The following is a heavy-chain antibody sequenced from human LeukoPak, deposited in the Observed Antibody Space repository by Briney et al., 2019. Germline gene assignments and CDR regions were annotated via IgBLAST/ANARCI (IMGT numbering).Heavy chain of an antibody. Sequence: SETLSLTCTVSGGSISSGSYYWSWIRQPAGKGLEWIGRIYTSGSTNYNPSLKSRVTISVDTSKNQFSLKLSSVTAADTAVYYCASQSVRPTPPGSGPYYFDYWGQGTLVTVSS. CDR3: ASQSVRPTPPGSGPYYFDY. D-gene: IGHD3-10*01. CDR1: GGSISSGSYY. CDR2: IYTSGST. J-gene: IGHJ4*02. V-gene: IGHV4-61*02.